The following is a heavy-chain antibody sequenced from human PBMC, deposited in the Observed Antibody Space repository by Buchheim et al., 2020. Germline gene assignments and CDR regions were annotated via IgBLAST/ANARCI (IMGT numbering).Heavy chain of an antibody. J-gene: IGHJ4*02. CDR3: AREAIYYDSSGCFDY. CDR1: GFTFSSYA. Sequence: QVQLVESGGGVVQPGRSLRLSCAASGFTFSSYAMHWVRQAPGKGLEWVAVISYDGSNKYYADSVKGRFTISRDNSTNTLYLQMNSLRAEDTAVYYCAREAIYYDSSGCFDYWGQGTL. V-gene: IGHV3-30-3*01. D-gene: IGHD3-22*01. CDR2: ISYDGSNK.